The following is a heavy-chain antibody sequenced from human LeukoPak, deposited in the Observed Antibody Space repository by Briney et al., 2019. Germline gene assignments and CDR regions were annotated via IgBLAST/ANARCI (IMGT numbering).Heavy chain of an antibody. V-gene: IGHV4-34*01. CDR1: GGSFSGYY. CDR3: ARESRSPHCSSTSCSTYYYYYGMDV. Sequence: SETLSLTCAVYGGSFSGYYWSWIRQPPGKGLEWIGEINHSGSTNYNPSLKSRVTISVDTSKSQFSLKLSSVTAADTAVYYCARESRSPHCSSTSCSTYYYYYGMDVWGQGTTVTVSS. J-gene: IGHJ6*02. D-gene: IGHD2-2*02. CDR2: INHSGST.